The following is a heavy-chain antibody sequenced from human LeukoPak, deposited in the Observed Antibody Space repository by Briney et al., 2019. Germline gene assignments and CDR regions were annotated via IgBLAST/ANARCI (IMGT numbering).Heavy chain of an antibody. D-gene: IGHD3-22*01. CDR3: AKEGPSGHHDSSGYLHYSYCMDF. J-gene: IGHJ6*03. CDR2: IRSKANSYAT. Sequence: GGSLRLSCAASGFTFSGSAMQWVRQASGKGLEWVGRIRSKANSYATAYAASVKGRFTISRDNSRDTLYLQMNSLTVDDTAVYYCAKEGPSGHHDSSGYLHYSYCMDFWGKGTTVTVSS. CDR1: GFTFSGSA. V-gene: IGHV3-73*01.